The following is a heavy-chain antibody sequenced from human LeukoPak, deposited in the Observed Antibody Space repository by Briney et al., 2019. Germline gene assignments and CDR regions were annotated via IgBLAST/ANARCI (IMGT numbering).Heavy chain of an antibody. V-gene: IGHV4-59*08. CDR3: ARYYYDSRRKWLEP. CDR2: IYYSGST. CDR1: GGSISSYY. D-gene: IGHD3-22*01. J-gene: IGHJ5*02. Sequence: SETLSLTCTVSGGSISSYYWSWIRQPPGKGLEWIGYIYYSGSTNYNPSLKSRVTISVDTSKNQFSLKLSSVTAEDTAVYYCARYYYDSRRKWLEPWGQGTLVTV.